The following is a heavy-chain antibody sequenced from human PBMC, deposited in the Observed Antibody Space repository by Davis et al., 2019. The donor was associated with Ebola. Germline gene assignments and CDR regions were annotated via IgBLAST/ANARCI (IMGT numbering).Heavy chain of an antibody. V-gene: IGHV5-51*01. CDR2: IYPGDSDT. CDR3: ARLYGPGHYLNWYFNL. J-gene: IGHJ2*01. D-gene: IGHD3-10*01. CDR1: GYSFTTYW. Sequence: GESLKISCKGSGYSFTTYWIAWVRQMPGKGLEWMGIIYPGDSDTRYSPSFQGQVTISADKSITTAYLQWNSLQASDTAVYYCARLYGPGHYLNWYFNLWGRGTLVTVSS.